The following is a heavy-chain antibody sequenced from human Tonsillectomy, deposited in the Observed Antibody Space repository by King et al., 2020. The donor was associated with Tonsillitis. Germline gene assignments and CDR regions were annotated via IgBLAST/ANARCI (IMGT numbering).Heavy chain of an antibody. J-gene: IGHJ4*02. CDR3: AKRHLDSSGYYSGFDS. V-gene: IGHV3-30*02. CDR2: IRDDGTNK. D-gene: IGHD3-22*01. Sequence: VQLVESGGGVVQPGGSLRLSCAPSGFTFNDYDMPWIRQAPGKGLEWVAYIRDDGTNKYYADSVTGRFTISRDNSRNKLYLQMNGLRTGDTAVYYCAKRHLDSSGYYSGFDSWGQGTLVTVSS. CDR1: GFTFNDYD.